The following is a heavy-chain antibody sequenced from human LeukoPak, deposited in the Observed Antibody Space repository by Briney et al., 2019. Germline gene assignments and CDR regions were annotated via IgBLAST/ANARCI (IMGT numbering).Heavy chain of an antibody. V-gene: IGHV3-7*01. CDR3: ARGDWAPFDY. Sequence: GGSLRLSCAASGFTFSDYWMNWVRQAPGKGLEWVANIDQDGSSEYYVGSVQGRFTISRDNARNSLYLQMNSLRAEDTAVYYCARGDWAPFDYWGQGSLLTVSS. D-gene: IGHD2-21*02. CDR1: GFTFSDYW. J-gene: IGHJ4*02. CDR2: IDQDGSSE.